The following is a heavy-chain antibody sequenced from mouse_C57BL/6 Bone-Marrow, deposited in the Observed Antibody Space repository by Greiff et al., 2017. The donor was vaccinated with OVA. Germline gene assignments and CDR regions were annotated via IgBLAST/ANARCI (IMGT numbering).Heavy chain of an antibody. CDR2: INPGSGGT. Sequence: VQLQQSGAELVRPGTSVKVSCKASGYAFTNYLIEWVKQSPEKGLEWIGWINPGSGGTNYNEKFKGKATLTADKSSSTAYMQLSSLTSEDSAVYFCARRQRRLLMDYWGQGTSVTVSS. V-gene: IGHV1-54*01. CDR3: ARRQRRLLMDY. J-gene: IGHJ4*01. D-gene: IGHD3-2*02. CDR1: GYAFTNYL.